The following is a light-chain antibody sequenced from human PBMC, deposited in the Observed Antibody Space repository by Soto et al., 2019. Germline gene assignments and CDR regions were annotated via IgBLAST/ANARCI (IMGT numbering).Light chain of an antibody. J-gene: IGKJ5*01. CDR2: DAS. Sequence: DVQIARCPSSLSPAVADRVTISCPTSQDINKHLNWYQQKPGKAPKLLIDDASNMETGVPARFSGSGSGTHFTFTIGSLEPEDIAVYYCQQYYDPPPTFGQGTRLEIK. CDR1: QDINKH. V-gene: IGKV1-33*01. CDR3: QQYYDPPPT.